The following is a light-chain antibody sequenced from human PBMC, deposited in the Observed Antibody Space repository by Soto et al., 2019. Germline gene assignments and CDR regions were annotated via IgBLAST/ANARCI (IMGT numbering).Light chain of an antibody. V-gene: IGKV3-20*01. J-gene: IGKJ2*01. CDR1: QRVSSSY. CDR2: GAS. Sequence: ELVLTQSPGTLSLSPGERATLSCRASQRVSSSYLAWYQQKPGQAPRLLIYGASSRATGIPDRFSGSGSGTDCTVTISRLEPEDFAVYYCQQYGSSPETFGQGTKLEIK. CDR3: QQYGSSPET.